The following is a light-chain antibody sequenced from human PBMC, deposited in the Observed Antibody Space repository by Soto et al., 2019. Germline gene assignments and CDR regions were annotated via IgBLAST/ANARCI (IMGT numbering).Light chain of an antibody. V-gene: IGKV3-20*01. Sequence: VLTQSPGTLSLSPGERATLSCRASQTVSSNYLAWYQQKPGQAPRLLIFAASTRVTGIPDRFSGSGSETVFTLTISRLEPEDFAVYHCQQYGDSPPTFGQGTKVDIK. CDR1: QTVSSNY. CDR2: AAS. CDR3: QQYGDSPPT. J-gene: IGKJ1*01.